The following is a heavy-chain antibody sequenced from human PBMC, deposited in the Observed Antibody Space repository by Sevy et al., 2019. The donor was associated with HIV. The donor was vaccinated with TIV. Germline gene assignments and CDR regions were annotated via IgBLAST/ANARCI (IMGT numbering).Heavy chain of an antibody. Sequence: GGSLRLSCAASGFTFSSYWMNWVRQAPGKGLEWVANIKQDGSEKYYVDSVKGRFTVSRDNAKNSLYLQMNSLRAEDTAVYYCASDLRGFWSGYFAGYWGQGTLVTVSS. CDR1: GFTFSSYW. CDR3: ASDLRGFWSGYFAGY. V-gene: IGHV3-7*03. D-gene: IGHD3-3*01. J-gene: IGHJ4*02. CDR2: IKQDGSEK.